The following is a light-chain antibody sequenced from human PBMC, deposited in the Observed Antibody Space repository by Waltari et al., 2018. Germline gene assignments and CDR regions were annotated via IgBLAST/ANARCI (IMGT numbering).Light chain of an antibody. CDR1: INYVGTHNA. V-gene: IGLV2-8*01. J-gene: IGLJ3*02. CDR3: NSYAGSNSVV. Sequence: QAALTQPPPASGSPGQSASIPCPGTINYVGTHNAVPWYQQHPGKAPKLSTYDVSERPSGVPDRFSGSKSANTASLTVSGLQAEDEADYYCNSYAGSNSVVFGGGTKLTVL. CDR2: DVS.